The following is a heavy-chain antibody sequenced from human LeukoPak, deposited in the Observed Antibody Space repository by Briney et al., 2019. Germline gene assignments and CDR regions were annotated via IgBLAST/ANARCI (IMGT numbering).Heavy chain of an antibody. J-gene: IGHJ2*01. CDR2: IYYSGST. D-gene: IGHD4-23*01. Sequence: SETLSLTCTVSGGSISSYYWSWIRQPPGKGLEWIGYIYYSGSTNYNPSLKSRVTISVDTSKNQFSLKLSSVTAADTAVYYCASSTVVNDWYFDLWGRGTLVTVSS. CDR3: ASSTVVNDWYFDL. CDR1: GGSISSYY. V-gene: IGHV4-59*08.